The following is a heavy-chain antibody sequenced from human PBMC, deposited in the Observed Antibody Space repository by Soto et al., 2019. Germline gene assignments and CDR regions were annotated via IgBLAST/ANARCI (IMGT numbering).Heavy chain of an antibody. CDR3: ARQWGAWFGEFDP. V-gene: IGHV4-59*08. D-gene: IGHD3-10*01. CDR2: ISYSGST. J-gene: IGHJ5*02. CDR1: GGSISSYY. Sequence: QVQLQESGPGLVKPSETLSLTCTVSGGSISSYYWSWIRQPPGKGLEWIGYISYSGSTYCHPSLKSRVTISVDTSKNQCSLKLSSVTAADTAVYYCARQWGAWFGEFDPWGQGTLVTVSS.